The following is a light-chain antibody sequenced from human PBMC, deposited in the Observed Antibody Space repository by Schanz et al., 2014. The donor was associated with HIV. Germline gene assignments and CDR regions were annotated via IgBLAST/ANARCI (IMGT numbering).Light chain of an antibody. CDR3: QQYNNWPPMYT. CDR1: QSISNN. J-gene: IGKJ2*01. Sequence: EIVMTQSPATLSVSPGERATLSCRASQSISNNLAWYQQKPGQPPRLLIYGASTRATGLPARFSGSGSGTEFTLTISSLQSEDFAVYYCQQYNNWPPMYTFGQGTKLEIK. CDR2: GAS. V-gene: IGKV3-15*01.